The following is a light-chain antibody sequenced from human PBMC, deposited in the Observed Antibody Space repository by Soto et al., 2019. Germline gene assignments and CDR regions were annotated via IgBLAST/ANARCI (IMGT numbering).Light chain of an antibody. CDR2: GAS. CDR1: QGISSN. J-gene: IGKJ1*01. V-gene: IGKV3-15*01. Sequence: EIVMKQSAATLSVSPGERATLSCWVSQGISSNSAWCQLNPGQASRLLIYGASTMATGIPARFSGRGSGTDFTLTITSLQSEDFAVYHCQQYNHWPPRTFGQGTNVDIK. CDR3: QQYNHWPPRT.